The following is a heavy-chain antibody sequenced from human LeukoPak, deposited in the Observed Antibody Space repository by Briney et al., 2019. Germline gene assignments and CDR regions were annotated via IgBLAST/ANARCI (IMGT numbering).Heavy chain of an antibody. J-gene: IGHJ6*01. CDR2: IKHDGSET. V-gene: IGHV3-7*02. CDR1: GFTFSSIW. Sequence: PGGSLRLACATSGFTFSSIWMSWVRQAPGKGLEWVANIKHDGSETNYVDSVKGRFTIPRDNAKNSLHLQMNSLRVEDTAVYYCAKNGGPQGMDVWGQGTTVTVSS. D-gene: IGHD3-16*01. CDR3: AKNGGPQGMDV.